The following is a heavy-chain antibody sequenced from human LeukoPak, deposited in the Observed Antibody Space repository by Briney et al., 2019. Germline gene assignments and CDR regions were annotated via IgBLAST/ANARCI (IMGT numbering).Heavy chain of an antibody. CDR2: VYHSGTT. J-gene: IGHJ4*01. CDR1: AYFLSSGFY. Sequence: SETLSLTCNVSAYFLSSGFYWGWIRQPPGKGLEWIVSVYHSGTTIYNPSLKSRVTMSMDTSMNHYSLKLRSVTAADTAVYYCARTLSDASPVATWGHGTLVTVSS. CDR3: ARTLSDASPVAT. V-gene: IGHV4-38-2*02. D-gene: IGHD2-8*01.